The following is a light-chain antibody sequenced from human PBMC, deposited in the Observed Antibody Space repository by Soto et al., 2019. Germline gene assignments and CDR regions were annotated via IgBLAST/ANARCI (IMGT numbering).Light chain of an antibody. Sequence: EIVLTQSPGTMSLAPGERATLSCMASQSVSSSFLAWYQQKPGQATRLLIYGASSRATGIPDRFSGSGSGTDFALTISRLEPEDLAVYYCQQYGSSPWTFGQGTKVAIK. J-gene: IGKJ1*01. CDR2: GAS. V-gene: IGKV3-20*01. CDR1: QSVSSSF. CDR3: QQYGSSPWT.